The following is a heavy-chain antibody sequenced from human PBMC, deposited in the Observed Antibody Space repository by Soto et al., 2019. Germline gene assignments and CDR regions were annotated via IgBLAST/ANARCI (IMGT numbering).Heavy chain of an antibody. CDR3: TTDPWHGMDV. V-gene: IGHV3-15*07. CDR2: IKSKTDGETT. Sequence: TGGSLRLSCAASGFTFINTWMNWVRKAPGKGLEWVGRIKSKTDGETTDYAAPVKGRFIISRDDSKNTLYLQMNSLKTEDTAVYYCTTDPWHGMDVWGQGTTVTVSS. CDR1: GFTFINTW. J-gene: IGHJ6*02.